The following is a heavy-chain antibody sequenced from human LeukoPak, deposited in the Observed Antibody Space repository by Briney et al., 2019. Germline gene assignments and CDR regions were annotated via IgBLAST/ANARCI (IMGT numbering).Heavy chain of an antibody. Sequence: ASVKVSCKASGYTFTSYGISWVRQAPGQGLEWMGWISAYNGNTNYAQKLQGRVTMTTDTSTSTAYMELRSLRSDDTAVYYCARFVTMVRGVKDYMDVWGKGTTVTISS. V-gene: IGHV1-18*01. J-gene: IGHJ6*03. D-gene: IGHD3-10*01. CDR2: ISAYNGNT. CDR1: GYTFTSYG. CDR3: ARFVTMVRGVKDYMDV.